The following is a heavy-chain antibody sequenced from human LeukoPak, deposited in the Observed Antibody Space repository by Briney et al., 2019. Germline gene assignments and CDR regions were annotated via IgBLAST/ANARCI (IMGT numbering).Heavy chain of an antibody. CDR2: ISGSGGST. CDR3: AKDQKQWLVRWGYFDY. Sequence: PGGSLRLSCAASGFTFSSSAMSWVRQAPGKGLEWVSAISGSGGSTYYTDSVKGRFTISRDNSKNTLYLQMNSLRAEDTAIYYCAKDQKQWLVRWGYFDYWGQGTLVTVSS. CDR1: GFTFSSSA. D-gene: IGHD6-19*01. V-gene: IGHV3-23*01. J-gene: IGHJ4*02.